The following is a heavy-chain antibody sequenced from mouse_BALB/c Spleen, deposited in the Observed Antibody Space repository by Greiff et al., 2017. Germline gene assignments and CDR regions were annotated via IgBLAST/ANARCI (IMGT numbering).Heavy chain of an antibody. D-gene: IGHD1-1*01. Sequence: QVQLQQSGAELMKPGASVKISCKATGYTFSSYWIEWVKQRPGHGLEWIGEILPGSGSTNYNEKFKGKATFTADTSSNTAYMQLSSLTSEDSAVYYCARNLGYYYFDYWGQGTTLTVSS. V-gene: IGHV1-9*01. J-gene: IGHJ2*01. CDR1: GYTFSSYW. CDR3: ARNLGYYYFDY. CDR2: ILPGSGST.